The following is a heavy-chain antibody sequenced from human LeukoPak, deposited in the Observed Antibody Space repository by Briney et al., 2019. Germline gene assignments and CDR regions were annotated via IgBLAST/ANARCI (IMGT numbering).Heavy chain of an antibody. D-gene: IGHD3-10*01. CDR2: IHTRGST. J-gene: IGHJ4*02. V-gene: IGHV4-61*02. Sequence: SETLSLTCTVSGGSISSGTYYWSWIRQPAGKGLEWIGRIHTRGSTNYNPSLKSRVIISVDTSKNQFSLKLSSVTAADTAVYYCARGPASTELWLDYFDYWGQGTLVTVSS. CDR1: GGSISSGTYY. CDR3: ARGPASTELWLDYFDY.